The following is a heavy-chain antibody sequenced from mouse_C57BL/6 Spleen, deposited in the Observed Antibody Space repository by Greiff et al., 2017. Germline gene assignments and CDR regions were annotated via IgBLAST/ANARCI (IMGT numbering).Heavy chain of an antibody. Sequence: DVQLVESGGGLVQPGESLKLSCESTEYEFPSHDMSWVRQTPETRLELVAAINSDGGSTYYPDTMERRFIISRDNTKRTLYLQMSSLRSEDTAVCYCARQLYGAMWYWGKGTSVT. J-gene: IGHJ4*01. CDR1: EYEFPSHD. CDR2: INSDGGST. D-gene: IGHD3-1*01. V-gene: IGHV5-2*01. CDR3: ARQLYGAMWY.